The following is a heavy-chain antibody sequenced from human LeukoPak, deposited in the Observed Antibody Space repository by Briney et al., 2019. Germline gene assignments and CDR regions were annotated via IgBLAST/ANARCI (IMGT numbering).Heavy chain of an antibody. Sequence: SETLSLTCAVSGGSISSGGYSWSWIRQPPGKGLEWIGYIYYSGSTNYNPSLKSRVTISVDTSKNQFSLKLSSVTAADTAVYYCARHGYYYDSSGYYIDYWGQGTLVTVSS. CDR2: IYYSGST. CDR3: ARHGYYYDSSGYYIDY. V-gene: IGHV4-61*08. J-gene: IGHJ4*02. D-gene: IGHD3-22*01. CDR1: GGSISSGGYS.